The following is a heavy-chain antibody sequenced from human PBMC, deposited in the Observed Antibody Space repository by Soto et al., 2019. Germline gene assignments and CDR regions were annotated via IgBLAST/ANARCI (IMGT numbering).Heavy chain of an antibody. Sequence: QVQLVESGGGVVQPGRSLRLSCAASGFTFTNYAMHWVGQAPGKWLEWVAVISSDETNKFYADSVKGRFTISRDNSKNTLYLQMNSLRPEDTAVYYCASGLGYCHGGTCYPWGQGTLVTVSS. D-gene: IGHD2-15*01. CDR2: ISSDETNK. V-gene: IGHV3-30-3*01. J-gene: IGHJ5*02. CDR3: ASGLGYCHGGTCYP. CDR1: GFTFTNYA.